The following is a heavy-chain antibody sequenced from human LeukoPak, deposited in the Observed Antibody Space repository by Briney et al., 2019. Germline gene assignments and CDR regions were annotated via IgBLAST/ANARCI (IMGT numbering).Heavy chain of an antibody. CDR3: ARVVDSEDAFDI. CDR1: GYTFTSYD. V-gene: IGHV1-8*01. J-gene: IGHJ3*02. D-gene: IGHD2-15*01. Sequence: ASVTVSCTASGYTFTSYDINWVRQAPGQGLEWMGWMNPNSGNTGYAQRFQGRVTMTRKTSISTAYMELSSLRSEDTAVYYCARVVDSEDAFDIWGQGTMVTVSS. CDR2: MNPNSGNT.